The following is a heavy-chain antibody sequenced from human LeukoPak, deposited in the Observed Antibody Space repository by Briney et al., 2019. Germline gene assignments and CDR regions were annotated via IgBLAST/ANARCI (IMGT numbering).Heavy chain of an antibody. CDR2: INAGNGNT. CDR3: ARDLGYCSSTSCFNWFDP. J-gene: IGHJ5*02. CDR1: GYTFTSCA. V-gene: IGHV1-3*01. Sequence: ASVKVSCTASGYTFTSCAMHWVRQAPGQRLEWVGWINAGNGNTKYSQKFQGRVTITRDTSASTAYMELSSLRSEDTAVYYCARDLGYCSSTSCFNWFDPWGQGTPVTVSS. D-gene: IGHD2-2*01.